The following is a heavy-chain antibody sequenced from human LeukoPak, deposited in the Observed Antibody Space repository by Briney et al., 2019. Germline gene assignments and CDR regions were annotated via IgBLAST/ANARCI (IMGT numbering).Heavy chain of an antibody. V-gene: IGHV3-11*01. CDR2: ISSSGSTI. CDR1: GFTFSDYY. J-gene: IGHJ3*02. CDR3: ARDGPTYDFWSGYYLPMRAFDI. Sequence: GGSLRLSCAASGFTFSDYYMSWIRQAPGKGLEWVSYISSSGSTIYYADSVKGRFTISRDNAKNSLYLQMNSLRAEDTAVYYCARDGPTYDFWSGYYLPMRAFDIWGKGTMVTVSS. D-gene: IGHD3-3*01.